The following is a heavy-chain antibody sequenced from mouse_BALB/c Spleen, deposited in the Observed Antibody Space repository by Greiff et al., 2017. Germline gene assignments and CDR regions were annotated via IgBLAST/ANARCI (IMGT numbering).Heavy chain of an antibody. V-gene: IGHV1S22*01. D-gene: IGHD2-2*01. CDR1: GYTFTSYW. CDR3: TRGGGLRRFDY. Sequence: LQQPGSELVRPGASVKLSCKASGYTFTSYWMHWVKQRHGQGLEWIGNIYPGSGSTNYDEKFTSKGTLTVDTSSSTAYMHLSSLTSEDSAVYYCTRGGGLRRFDYWGQGTTLTVSS. CDR2: IYPGSGST. J-gene: IGHJ2*01.